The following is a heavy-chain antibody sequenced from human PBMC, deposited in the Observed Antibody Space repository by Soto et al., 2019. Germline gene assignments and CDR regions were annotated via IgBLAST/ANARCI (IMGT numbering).Heavy chain of an antibody. CDR1: GCTFSTYA. Sequence: EASLKVSCKTSGCTFSTYAIYWVRQAPGQGLEWMGAIIPLFGTADYAQKFQGRVTITADESTSTAYMELSSLRSEDTAVYYCARPKGSYSSGYYYFDYWGQGTLVTVSS. V-gene: IGHV1-69*13. D-gene: IGHD6-19*01. J-gene: IGHJ4*02. CDR3: ARPKGSYSSGYYYFDY. CDR2: IIPLFGTA.